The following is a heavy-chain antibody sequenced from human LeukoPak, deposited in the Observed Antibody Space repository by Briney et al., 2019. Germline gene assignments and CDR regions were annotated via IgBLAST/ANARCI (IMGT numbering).Heavy chain of an antibody. V-gene: IGHV1-2*02. CDR3: AREGSITMTTAYDY. Sequence: ASVKVSCKASGYTFTGYCMHWVRQAPGQGLEWMGWINPNSGGTNYAQKFQGRVTMTRDTSISTAYMELSRLRSDDTAVYYCAREGSITMTTAYDYWGQGTLVTVSS. J-gene: IGHJ4*02. CDR2: INPNSGGT. D-gene: IGHD3-22*01. CDR1: GYTFTGYC.